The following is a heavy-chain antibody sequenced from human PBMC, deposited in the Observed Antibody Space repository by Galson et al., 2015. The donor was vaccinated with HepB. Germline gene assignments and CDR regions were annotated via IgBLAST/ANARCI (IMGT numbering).Heavy chain of an antibody. CDR2: TYYRSKWYN. D-gene: IGHD5-24*01. V-gene: IGHV6-1*01. J-gene: IGHJ4*02. CDR3: AKGNGYNKGFFDD. CDR1: GDSVSSKRAT. Sequence: CAISGDSVSSKRATWNWIRQSPSRGLEWLGRTYYRSKWYNDYAVSVKSRITINPDTSKNQFSLQLNSVTPEDTAVYYCAKGNGYNKGFFDDWGRGTLVTVSS.